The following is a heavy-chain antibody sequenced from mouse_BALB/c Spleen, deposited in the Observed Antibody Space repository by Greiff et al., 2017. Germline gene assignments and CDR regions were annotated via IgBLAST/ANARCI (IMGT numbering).Heavy chain of an antibody. J-gene: IGHJ2*01. V-gene: IGHV7-3*02. CDR2: IRNKANGYTT. D-gene: IGHD2-2*01. Sequence: EVMLVESGGGLVQPGGSLRLSCATSGFTFTDYYMSWVRQPPGKALEWLGFIRNKANGYTTEYSASVKGRFTISRDNSQSILYLQMNTLRAEDSATYYCARDRWLQFDYWGQGTTLTVSA. CDR3: ARDRWLQFDY. CDR1: GFTFTDYY.